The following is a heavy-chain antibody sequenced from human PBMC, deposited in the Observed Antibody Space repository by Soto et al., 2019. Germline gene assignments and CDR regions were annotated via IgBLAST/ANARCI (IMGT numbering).Heavy chain of an antibody. CDR3: ARHTAYYYDSTGYLADY. CDR2: IYPGDSDT. J-gene: IGHJ4*02. D-gene: IGHD3-22*01. Sequence: PGESLKISCKGSGYSFTSYWIGWVRQMPGKGLEWMGIIYPGDSDTRYSPSFQGQVTISADKSISTAYLQWGSLKASDTAMYYCARHTAYYYDSTGYLADYWGQGTLVTVSS. CDR1: GYSFTSYW. V-gene: IGHV5-51*01.